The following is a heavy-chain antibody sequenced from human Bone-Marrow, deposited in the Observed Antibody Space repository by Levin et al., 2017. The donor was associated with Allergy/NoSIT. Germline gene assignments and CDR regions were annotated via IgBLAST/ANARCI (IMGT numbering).Heavy chain of an antibody. D-gene: IGHD2-2*01. V-gene: IGHV1-18*01. CDR1: GYTFTSYG. CDR2: ISAYNGNT. J-gene: IGHJ6*03. Sequence: GESLKISCKASGYTFTSYGISWVRQAPGQGLEWMGWISAYNGNTNYAQKLQGRVTMTTDTSTSTAYMELRSLRSDDTAVYYCARDPDIVVVPAAIGQPRYGPSAYYYYYYMDVWGKGTTVTVSS. CDR3: ARDPDIVVVPAAIGQPRYGPSAYYYYYYMDV.